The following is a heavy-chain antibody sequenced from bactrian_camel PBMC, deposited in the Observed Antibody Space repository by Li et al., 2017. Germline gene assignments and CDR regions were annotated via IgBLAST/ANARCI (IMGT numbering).Heavy chain of an antibody. CDR2: IWVSVGST. CDR1: GDTYSGVC. V-gene: IGHV3S1*01. CDR3: ARRTTTFEYNI. Sequence: HVQLVESGGGLVQPGGSLRLSCAASGDTYSGVCMGWFRQAPGKEREAVAGIWVSVGSTYYSDSVKGRFTVSRDNAKNTLYLQLNSLKTEDTAMYYCARRTTTFEYNIWGQGTQVTVS. J-gene: IGHJ4*01.